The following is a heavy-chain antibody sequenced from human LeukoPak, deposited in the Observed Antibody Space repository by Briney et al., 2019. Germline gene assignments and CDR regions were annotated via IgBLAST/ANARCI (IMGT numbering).Heavy chain of an antibody. CDR3: AKDRYSGLNTIDY. V-gene: IGHV3-30*18. D-gene: IGHD6-13*01. Sequence: PGRSLRLSCAASEFTFSTYGMHWVSQAPGKGLEWVAVISYDGSYKFYADSVKGRFTIARDNSKSTLYLQINSLRAEDTAVYYCAKDRYSGLNTIDYWGQGTLVTVSS. CDR1: EFTFSTYG. CDR2: ISYDGSYK. J-gene: IGHJ4*02.